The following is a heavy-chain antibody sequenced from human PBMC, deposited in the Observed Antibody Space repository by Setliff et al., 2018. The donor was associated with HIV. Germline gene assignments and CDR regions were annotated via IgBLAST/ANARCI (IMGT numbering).Heavy chain of an antibody. Sequence: SETLSLTCTVSGDSISSDTLYWSWVRQPAGRGLEWIGRIYTSGTSTSGSTKYNPSLGSRVTISLDTPKNQFSLRLNSVTAADTAVYYCARGRPLSSTWYGAFDYWGQGSLVTVSS. J-gene: IGHJ4*02. CDR3: ARGRPLSSTWYGAFDY. CDR1: GDSISSDTLY. CDR2: IYTSGTSTSGST. D-gene: IGHD6-13*01. V-gene: IGHV4-61*02.